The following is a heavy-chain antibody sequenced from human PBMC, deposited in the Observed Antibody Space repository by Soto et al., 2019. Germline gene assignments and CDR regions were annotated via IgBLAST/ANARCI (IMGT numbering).Heavy chain of an antibody. V-gene: IGHV3-9*01. Sequence: EVPLVESGGGLVQPGRSLRLSCAASGFTFDDYAMHWVRQAPGKGLEWVSGISWNSGSIGYADSVKGRFTISRDNAKNSLYLQMNSLRAEDTALYYCARTGSGWAWYFDLWGRGTLVTVSS. J-gene: IGHJ2*01. D-gene: IGHD6-19*01. CDR2: ISWNSGSI. CDR3: ARTGSGWAWYFDL. CDR1: GFTFDDYA.